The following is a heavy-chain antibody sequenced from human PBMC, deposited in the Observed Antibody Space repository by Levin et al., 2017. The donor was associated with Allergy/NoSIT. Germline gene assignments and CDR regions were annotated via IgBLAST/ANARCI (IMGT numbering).Heavy chain of an antibody. CDR2: FSSTSSTT. Sequence: GGSLRLSCAASGFKFSSYAMSWVRQAPGKGLDWVASFSSTSSTTHYADSVEGRFTISRDNSKDTVYLQMNSLRAEDTALYYCARHYTVADYFDFWGRGTLVTVSS. CDR3: ARHYTVADYFDF. V-gene: IGHV3-23*01. D-gene: IGHD4-11*01. J-gene: IGHJ4*02. CDR1: GFKFSSYA.